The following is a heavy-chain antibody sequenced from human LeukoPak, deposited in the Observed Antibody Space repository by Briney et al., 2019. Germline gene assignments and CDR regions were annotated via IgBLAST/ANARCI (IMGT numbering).Heavy chain of an antibody. D-gene: IGHD2-2*01. Sequence: AASVKVSCKASGYTFTGYYMHWVRQAPGQGLEWMGWINPNSGGTNYAQKFQGRVTMTRDTSISTAYMELSRLRSDDTAVYYCARGACSSTSCFYFDYWGQGTLVTVPS. V-gene: IGHV1-2*02. J-gene: IGHJ4*02. CDR1: GYTFTGYY. CDR3: ARGACSSTSCFYFDY. CDR2: INPNSGGT.